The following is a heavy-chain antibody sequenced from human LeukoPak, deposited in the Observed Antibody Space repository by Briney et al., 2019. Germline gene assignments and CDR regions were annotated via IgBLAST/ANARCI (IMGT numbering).Heavy chain of an antibody. V-gene: IGHV1-69*04. J-gene: IGHJ6*02. Sequence: PVKVSCKASGGTFSSYAISWVRQAPGQGLEWMGRIIPILGIANYAQKFQGRVTITADKSTSTAYMELSSLRSEDTAVYYCARASRGYYYGSGSYGMDVWGQGTTVTVSS. CDR2: IIPILGIA. CDR3: ARASRGYYYGSGSYGMDV. D-gene: IGHD3-10*01. CDR1: GGTFSSYA.